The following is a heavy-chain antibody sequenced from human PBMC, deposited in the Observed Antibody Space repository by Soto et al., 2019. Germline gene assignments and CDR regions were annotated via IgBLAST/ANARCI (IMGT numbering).Heavy chain of an antibody. CDR1: GFTFSSYW. V-gene: IGHV3-74*01. CDR2: INSDGSST. CDR3: ARWGRLSWTGFDP. Sequence: EVQLVESGGGLVQPGGSLRLSCAASGFTFSSYWMHWVRQVPGKGLVWVSRINSDGSSTSYADSVKGRFTISRDNAKNTLYLQMNSLRAEDTAVYYCARWGRLSWTGFDPWGQGTLVTVSS. D-gene: IGHD3-16*01. J-gene: IGHJ5*02.